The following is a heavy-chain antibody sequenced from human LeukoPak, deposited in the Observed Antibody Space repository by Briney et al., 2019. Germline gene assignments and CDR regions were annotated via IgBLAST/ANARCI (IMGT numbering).Heavy chain of an antibody. D-gene: IGHD6-13*01. V-gene: IGHV1-69*05. Sequence: ASVKVSCKASGGTFSSYAISWVRQAPGQGLEWMGRIIPIFGTANYAQKFRGRVTITTDESTSTAYMELSSLRSEDTAVYYCAVAAAGDLDYWGQGTLVTVSS. CDR2: IIPIFGTA. J-gene: IGHJ4*02. CDR3: AVAAAGDLDY. CDR1: GGTFSSYA.